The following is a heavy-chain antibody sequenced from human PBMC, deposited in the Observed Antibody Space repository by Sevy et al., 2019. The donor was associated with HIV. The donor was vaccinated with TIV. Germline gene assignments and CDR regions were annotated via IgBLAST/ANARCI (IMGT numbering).Heavy chain of an antibody. V-gene: IGHV3-23*01. CDR2: ISGSGGST. CDR3: AKGRGPVATINFDY. D-gene: IGHD5-12*01. CDR1: GFTFSSYA. Sequence: GGPLKISCAASGFTFSSYAMSWVRQAPGKGLEWVSAISGSGGSTYYADSVKGRFTISRDNSKNTLYLQMNSLRAEDTAVYYCAKGRGPVATINFDYWGQGTLVTVSS. J-gene: IGHJ4*02.